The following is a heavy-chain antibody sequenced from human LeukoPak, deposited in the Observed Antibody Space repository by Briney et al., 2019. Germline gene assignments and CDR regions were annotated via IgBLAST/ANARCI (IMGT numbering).Heavy chain of an antibody. V-gene: IGHV3-21*01. CDR3: ARDVLGYCSSTSCYPY. CDR2: ISSSSSYI. D-gene: IGHD2-2*01. Sequence: PGGSLRLSCAASGFTFSSYSMNWVRQAPGKGLEWVSSISSSSSYIYYADSVKGRFTISRDNAKNSLYLQMNSLRAEDTAVYYCARDVLGYCSSTSCYPYWGQGTLVTVSS. CDR1: GFTFSSYS. J-gene: IGHJ4*02.